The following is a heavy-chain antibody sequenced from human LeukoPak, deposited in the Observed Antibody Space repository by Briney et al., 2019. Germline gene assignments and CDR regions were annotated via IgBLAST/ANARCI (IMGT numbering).Heavy chain of an antibody. Sequence: GGSLRLSCAASGFTFSSYAMNWVRQAPGKGLEWVSGISSSGDNTHYADSVKGRFTISRDNSKKTLYLQMNSLRAEDTAVYYCAKDRVAIFGVVTTHWFDPWGQGTLVTVSS. CDR1: GFTFSSYA. CDR3: AKDRVAIFGVVTTHWFDP. V-gene: IGHV3-23*01. D-gene: IGHD3-3*01. J-gene: IGHJ5*02. CDR2: ISSSGDNT.